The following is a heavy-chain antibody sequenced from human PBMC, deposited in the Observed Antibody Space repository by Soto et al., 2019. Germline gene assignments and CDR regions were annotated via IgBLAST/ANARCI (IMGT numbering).Heavy chain of an antibody. V-gene: IGHV5-51*01. Sequence: GESLKISCQASGYSFTTYWIAWVRQTPGRGLEWMGIIYPGDSEIKYSPSFDGQVTFSVDKSTSTAYLQWIGLKTSDTGMYFCARSPAANFLAPFDYGGQGSLVTVSS. CDR2: IYPGDSEI. D-gene: IGHD6-13*01. CDR3: ARSPAANFLAPFDY. J-gene: IGHJ4*02. CDR1: GYSFTTYW.